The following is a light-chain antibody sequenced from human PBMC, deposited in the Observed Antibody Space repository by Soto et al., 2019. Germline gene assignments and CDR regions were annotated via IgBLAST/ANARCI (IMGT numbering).Light chain of an antibody. Sequence: QSVLTQPPSVSGAPGQRVTISCTGSSSNIGAGYDVHWYQQLPGTAPQLLIYGDNNRPSGVPDRFSGSKSGTSASLAITGLQAEDEADYYCQSYDSSLSAGVFGGGTKVTVL. CDR1: SSNIGAGYD. J-gene: IGLJ3*02. V-gene: IGLV1-40*01. CDR2: GDN. CDR3: QSYDSSLSAGV.